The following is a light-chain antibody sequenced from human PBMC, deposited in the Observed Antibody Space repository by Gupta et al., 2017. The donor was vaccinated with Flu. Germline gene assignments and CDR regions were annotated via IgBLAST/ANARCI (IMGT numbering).Light chain of an antibody. CDR1: QSVGSS. CDR2: ATS. V-gene: IGKV3-15*01. Sequence: PATLSASPWERVILSCRASQSVGSSLAWYQQRPGQAPRLLIYATSFRATDIPARFSGSGSGTEFTLTINSLQSEDFALYYCQHYNNWPFTFGPGTKVDFK. J-gene: IGKJ3*01. CDR3: QHYNNWPFT.